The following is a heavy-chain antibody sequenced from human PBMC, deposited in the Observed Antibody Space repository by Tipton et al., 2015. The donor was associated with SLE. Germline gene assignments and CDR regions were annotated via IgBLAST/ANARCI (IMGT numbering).Heavy chain of an antibody. Sequence: SLRLSCAASGFTFDDYAMHWVRQAPGEGLEWVSGISWDSNNIGYADSVEGRLTISRDNAKNSLYLQMNSLRAEDTAVYYCARELDPSWGQGTLVTVSS. CDR3: ARELDPS. V-gene: IGHV3-9*01. CDR2: ISWDSNNI. J-gene: IGHJ5*02. CDR1: GFTFDDYA.